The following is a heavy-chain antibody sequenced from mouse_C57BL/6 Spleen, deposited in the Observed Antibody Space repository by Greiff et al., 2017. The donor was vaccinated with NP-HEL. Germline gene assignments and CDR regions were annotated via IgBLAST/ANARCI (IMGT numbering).Heavy chain of an antibody. CDR1: GFTFSSYA. Sequence: EVKLMESGGGLVKPGGSLKLSCAASGFTFSSYAMSWVRQTPEKRLEWVATISDGGSYTYYPDNVKGRFTISRDNAKNNLYLQMSHLKSEDTAMYYCAREKLRGFDVWGTGTTVTVSS. V-gene: IGHV5-4*01. D-gene: IGHD1-1*01. J-gene: IGHJ1*03. CDR3: AREKLRGFDV. CDR2: ISDGGSYT.